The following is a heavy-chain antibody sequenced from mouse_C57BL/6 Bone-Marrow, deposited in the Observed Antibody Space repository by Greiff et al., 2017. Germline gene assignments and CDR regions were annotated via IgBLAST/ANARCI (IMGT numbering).Heavy chain of an antibody. CDR1: GYTFTDYY. J-gene: IGHJ2*01. CDR2: IYPGSGNT. V-gene: IGHV1-76*01. D-gene: IGHD1-3*01. Sequence: VQLQESGAELVRPGASVKLSCKASGYTFTDYYINWVKQRPGQGLEWIARIYPGSGNTYSNEKFKGKATLTAEKSSSTAYMQLSSLTSEYSAVYFCARSTNFDYWGQGTTLTVSS. CDR3: ARSTNFDY.